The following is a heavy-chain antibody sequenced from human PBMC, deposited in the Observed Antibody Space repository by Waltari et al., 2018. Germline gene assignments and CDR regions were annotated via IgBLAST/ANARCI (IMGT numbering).Heavy chain of an antibody. CDR1: GGTFSSYA. J-gene: IGHJ4*02. CDR2: IIPILGIA. Sequence: QVQLVQSGAEVKKHGSSVKVSCKASGGTFSSYAISGVRQAPGQGLEWMGGIIPILGIANYAQKFQGRVTITADESTSTAYMELSSLRSEDTAVYYCARVWQWPDEFDYWGQGTLVTVSS. CDR3: ARVWQWPDEFDY. D-gene: IGHD6-19*01. V-gene: IGHV1-69*04.